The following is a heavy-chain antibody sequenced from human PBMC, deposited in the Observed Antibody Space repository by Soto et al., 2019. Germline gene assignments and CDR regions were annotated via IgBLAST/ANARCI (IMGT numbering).Heavy chain of an antibody. CDR2: INPSGGST. J-gene: IGHJ5*02. D-gene: IGHD2-21*01. CDR3: ARDAFLWAINTPVPLDP. V-gene: IGHV1-46*03. CDR1: GYTFTSYG. Sequence: ASVKVSCKASGYTFTSYGISWVRQAPGQGLEWMGIINPSGGSTSYAQKFQGRVTMTRDTSTSTVYMELSSLRSEDTAVYYCARDAFLWAINTPVPLDPWGQGTLVTVSS.